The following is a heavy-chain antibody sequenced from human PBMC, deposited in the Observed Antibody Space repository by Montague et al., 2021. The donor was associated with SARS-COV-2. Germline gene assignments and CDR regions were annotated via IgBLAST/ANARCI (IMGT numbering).Heavy chain of an antibody. CDR1: GGSVNSGSYH. CDR3: ARELEIHDFLSGYYIGD. Sequence: SETLSLTCTVSGGSVNSGSYHWNWIRQPPGKALEWIGYIYYSGSTSYNPSLKSRVSISLDTSKDQFSLNLTSVTAADTALYFCARELEIHDFLSGYYIGDWGQGTLVTVSS. CDR2: IYYSGST. V-gene: IGHV4-61*01. J-gene: IGHJ4*02. D-gene: IGHD3-3*01.